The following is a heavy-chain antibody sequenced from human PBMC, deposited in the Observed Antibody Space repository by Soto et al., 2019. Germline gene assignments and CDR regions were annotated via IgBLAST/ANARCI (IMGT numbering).Heavy chain of an antibody. Sequence: EVQLVESGGGLVKPGGSLRLSCAASGFTFSTYSMNWVRQAPGQGLEWVSSISSSSGYIYYADSVKGRFTISRDDAKNSLSMQTNSLRAEDTAVYYCARVRSYSYGQGYGMDVWGQGTTVTVSS. D-gene: IGHD5-18*01. J-gene: IGHJ6*02. CDR2: ISSSSGYI. CDR3: ARVRSYSYGQGYGMDV. CDR1: GFTFSTYS. V-gene: IGHV3-21*01.